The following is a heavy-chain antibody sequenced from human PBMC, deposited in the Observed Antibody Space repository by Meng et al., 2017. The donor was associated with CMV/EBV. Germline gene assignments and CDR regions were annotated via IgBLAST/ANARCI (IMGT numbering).Heavy chain of an antibody. Sequence: QVHLVRSGAVVKNLGASAKVSCKASGYTFTGYGIHWVRQAPGQRLEWMGWINAGDGNRKYSQKFQDRVTITRDTSASTAYMELSSLRSEDTAVYYCARGNGVAHDYWGQGTLVTVSS. D-gene: IGHD3-3*01. V-gene: IGHV1-3*01. CDR1: GYTFTGYG. CDR3: ARGNGVAHDY. CDR2: INAGDGNR. J-gene: IGHJ4*02.